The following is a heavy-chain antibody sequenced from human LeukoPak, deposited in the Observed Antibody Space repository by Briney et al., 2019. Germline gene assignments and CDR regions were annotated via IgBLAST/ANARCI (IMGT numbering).Heavy chain of an antibody. Sequence: SQTPSLTCAISGDSVSGNSAAWNWIRQSPSRGLEWLGRTYYRSKWYYDYAVAVKSRISINPDTSKNQFSLQLSSVTPEDTAVYYCARDPVGGSTIFDYWGQGTLVTGSS. CDR3: ARDPVGGSTIFDY. CDR1: GDSVSGNSAA. CDR2: TYYRSKWYY. J-gene: IGHJ4*02. V-gene: IGHV6-1*01. D-gene: IGHD1-26*01.